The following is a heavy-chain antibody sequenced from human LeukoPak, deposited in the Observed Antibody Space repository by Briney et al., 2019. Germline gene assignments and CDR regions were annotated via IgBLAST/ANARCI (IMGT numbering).Heavy chain of an antibody. Sequence: NASETLSLTCAVSGGSISSGGYSWSWIRQPPGKGLEWIGYIYHSGSTYYNPSLKSRVTISVDRSKNQFSLKLSSVTAADTAVYYCAREENGRDVGGQGTRVTVSS. CDR1: GGSISSGGYS. V-gene: IGHV4-30-2*01. CDR3: AREENGRDV. CDR2: IYHSGST. J-gene: IGHJ6*02.